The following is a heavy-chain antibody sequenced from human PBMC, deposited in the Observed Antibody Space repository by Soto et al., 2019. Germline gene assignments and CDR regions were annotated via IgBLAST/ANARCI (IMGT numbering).Heavy chain of an antibody. V-gene: IGHV4-59*01. D-gene: IGHD4-17*01. J-gene: IGHJ5*02. CDR1: GGSISSYY. Sequence: SETLSLTCTVSGGSISSYYWSWIRQPPGKGLEWIGYIYYSGSTNYNPSLKSRVTISVDTSRNQFSLKLSSVTAADTAVYYCARGLTPVTTCWFDPWGQGTLVTVSS. CDR2: IYYSGST. CDR3: ARGLTPVTTCWFDP.